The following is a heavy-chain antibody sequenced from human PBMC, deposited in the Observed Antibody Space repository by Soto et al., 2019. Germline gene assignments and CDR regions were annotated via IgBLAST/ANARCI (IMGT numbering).Heavy chain of an antibody. CDR3: TTEEVVYYDILTGYQT. CDR2: IKSKTDGGTT. V-gene: IGHV3-15*01. CDR1: GFTFSNAW. D-gene: IGHD3-9*01. Sequence: GGSLRLSCAASGFTFSNAWMSWVRQAPGKGLEWVGRIKSKTDGGTTDYAAPVKGRFTISRDDSKNTLYLQMNSLKTEDTAVYYCTTEEVVYYDILTGYQTWGQGTLVTVSS. J-gene: IGHJ5*02.